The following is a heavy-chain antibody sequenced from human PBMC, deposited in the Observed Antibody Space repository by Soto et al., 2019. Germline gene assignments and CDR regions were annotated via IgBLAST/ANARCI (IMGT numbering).Heavy chain of an antibody. J-gene: IGHJ6*02. CDR3: ARVTGHYYYGMDV. Sequence: QVQLQDSGPGLVKPSGTLSLTCAVSGGSISSSNWWSWVRQPPGKGLEWIGEIYHSGSTNYNPALKSRVTISVDKSKNQFSLKLSSVPAADTAVYYCARVTGHYYYGMDVWGQGTTVTVSS. CDR2: IYHSGST. CDR1: GGSISSSNW. D-gene: IGHD3-10*01. V-gene: IGHV4-4*02.